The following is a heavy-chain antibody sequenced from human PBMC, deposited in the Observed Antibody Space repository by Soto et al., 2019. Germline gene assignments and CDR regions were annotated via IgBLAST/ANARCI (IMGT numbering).Heavy chain of an antibody. CDR1: NFVFSVYS. D-gene: IGHD3-3*01. CDR3: ARDKDQYDFWGGTLDS. V-gene: IGHV3-30-3*01. J-gene: IGHJ4*02. CDR2: ISYDGGNK. Sequence: QLVESGGGVVQPERSLKLSCTASNFVFSVYSLHWVRQAPGKGLEWVALISYDGGNKYYADSVNGRFTISRDNSKNTLYLQMNSLRREDTAVYYCARDKDQYDFWGGTLDSWGQGTLVTVSS.